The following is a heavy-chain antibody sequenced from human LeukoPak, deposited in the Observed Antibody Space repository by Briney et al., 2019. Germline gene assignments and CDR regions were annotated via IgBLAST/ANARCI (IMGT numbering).Heavy chain of an antibody. Sequence: PGGSLRLSCAASGFTFSSYSMNWVRQAPGKGLEWVSSISSSSSYIYYADSVKGRFAISRDNAKNSLYLQMSSLRAEDTAVYYCARDRRFFEWLPDYWGQGTLVTVSS. J-gene: IGHJ4*02. D-gene: IGHD3-3*01. CDR2: ISSSSSYI. CDR1: GFTFSSYS. CDR3: ARDRRFFEWLPDY. V-gene: IGHV3-21*01.